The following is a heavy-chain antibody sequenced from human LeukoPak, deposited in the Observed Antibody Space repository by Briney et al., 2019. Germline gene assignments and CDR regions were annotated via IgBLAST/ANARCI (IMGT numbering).Heavy chain of an antibody. D-gene: IGHD5-18*01. J-gene: IGHJ6*02. V-gene: IGHV4-39*02. Sequence: SETLSLTCTVSGGSISSSSYYWGWIRQPPGKGLEWIGSIYYSGSTYYNPSLKSRVTISVDTSKNQFSLKLSSVTAADTAVHYCARDTAMVTDYYYYGMDVWGQGTTVTVSS. CDR1: GGSISSSSYY. CDR2: IYYSGST. CDR3: ARDTAMVTDYYYYGMDV.